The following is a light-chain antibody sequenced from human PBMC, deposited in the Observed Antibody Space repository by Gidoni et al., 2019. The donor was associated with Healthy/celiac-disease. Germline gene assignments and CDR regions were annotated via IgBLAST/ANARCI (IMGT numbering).Light chain of an antibody. CDR1: QDISNY. Sequence: QSPSSLSASVGDRVTITCQASQDISNYLNWYQQKPGKAPKLLTYDASNLETGVPSRFSGSGSGTDFTFTISSLQPEDIATYYCQQYDNLPLTFGGGTKVEIK. CDR2: DAS. J-gene: IGKJ4*01. CDR3: QQYDNLPLT. V-gene: IGKV1-33*01.